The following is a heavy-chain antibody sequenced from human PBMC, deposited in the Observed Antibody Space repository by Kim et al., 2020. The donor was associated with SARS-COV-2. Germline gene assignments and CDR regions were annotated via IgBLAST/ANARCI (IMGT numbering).Heavy chain of an antibody. CDR3: AKDLGGLSDS. CDR2: SVK. J-gene: IGHJ4*02. Sequence: SVKYPADSVKGRLTMFRDSSKNTLYLQRNRLRVEDTAVYYCAKDLGGLSDSWGQGTLVTVSS. V-gene: IGHV3-30*02. D-gene: IGHD3-16*01.